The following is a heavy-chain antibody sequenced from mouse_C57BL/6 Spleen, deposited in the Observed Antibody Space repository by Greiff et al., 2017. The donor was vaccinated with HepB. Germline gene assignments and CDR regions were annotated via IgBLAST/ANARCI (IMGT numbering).Heavy chain of an antibody. J-gene: IGHJ1*03. CDR3: ARDGDDEYWYFDV. D-gene: IGHD2-2*01. V-gene: IGHV1-26*01. CDR2: INPNNGGT. CDR1: GYTFTDYY. Sequence: VQLQQSGPELVKPGASVKISCKASGYTFTDYYMNWVKQSHGKSLEWIGDINPNNGGTSYNQKFKGKATLTVDKSSSTAYMELRSLTSEDSAVYYCARDGDDEYWYFDVWGTGTTVTVSS.